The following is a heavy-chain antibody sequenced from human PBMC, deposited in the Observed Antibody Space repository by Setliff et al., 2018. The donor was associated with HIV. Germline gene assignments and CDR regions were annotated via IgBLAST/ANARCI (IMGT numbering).Heavy chain of an antibody. J-gene: IGHJ4*03. V-gene: IGHV4-4*02. CDR2: IYHSGST. Sequence: PSETLSLTCAVSGGSISSRNWWSWVRQPPGKGLEWIGEIYHSGSTNYNPSLKSRVTISVDTSKNQFSLRLSSVTAADTAVYYCARGQDLDLLKYYYMDYWGPGALVTVSS. D-gene: IGHD2-8*01. CDR3: ARGQDLDLLKYYYMDY. CDR1: GGSISSRNW.